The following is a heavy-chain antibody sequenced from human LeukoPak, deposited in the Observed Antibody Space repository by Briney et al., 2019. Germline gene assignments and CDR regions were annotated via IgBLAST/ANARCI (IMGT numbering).Heavy chain of an antibody. V-gene: IGHV3-23*01. D-gene: IGHD2-2*01. CDR1: GFTFSSYW. J-gene: IGHJ4*02. CDR2: ISGSGGST. CDR3: AKGDYYCSSTSCYGGSGRYFDY. Sequence: GGSLRLSCAVSGFTFSSYWMSWVRQAPGKGLEWVSAISGSGGSTYYADSVKGRFTISRDNSKNTLYLQMNSLRAEDTAVYYCAKGDYYCSSTSCYGGSGRYFDYWGQGTLVTVSS.